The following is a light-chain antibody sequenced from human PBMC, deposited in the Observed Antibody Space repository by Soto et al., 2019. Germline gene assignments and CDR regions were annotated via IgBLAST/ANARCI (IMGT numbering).Light chain of an antibody. CDR2: LNRDGSH. J-gene: IGLJ2*01. Sequence: QSVLTQSPSASASLGASVKLTCTLSSGHSDYGIAWHQQQPDKGPRYLLKLNRDGSHNKGDGIPDRFSGYNSGAERYLIISSLPSDDEADYYCQTWDTVVVFGGGTQLTVL. V-gene: IGLV4-69*01. CDR1: SGHSDYG. CDR3: QTWDTVVV.